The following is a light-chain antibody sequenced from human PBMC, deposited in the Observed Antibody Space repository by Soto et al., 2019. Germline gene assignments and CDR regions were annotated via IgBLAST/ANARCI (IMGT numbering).Light chain of an antibody. CDR3: CSFAGRIVV. CDR2: DVN. V-gene: IGLV2-11*01. CDR1: SSDVGGYNY. J-gene: IGLJ1*01. Sequence: QSALTQPRSVSGSPGQSVTVSCTGTSSDVGGYNYVTWYQHHPGKAPKLMIFDVNKRPSGVPDRFSGSKSGNTASLTISGLQAEDEADYYCCSFAGRIVVFGTGTKLTVL.